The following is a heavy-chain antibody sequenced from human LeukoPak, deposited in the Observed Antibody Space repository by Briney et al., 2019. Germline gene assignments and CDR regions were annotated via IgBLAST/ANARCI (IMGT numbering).Heavy chain of an antibody. Sequence: GGSLRLSCAASGFTFSNYGLSWVRQAPGRGLEWVSGITGRGGSTYYADSVKGRFAISRDNSKNTLYLQMNGLRAEDTAIYYCARDERLLSFLKWGQGTLVTVSS. CDR2: ITGRGGST. J-gene: IGHJ4*02. V-gene: IGHV3-23*01. CDR3: ARDERLLSFLK. D-gene: IGHD3-3*01. CDR1: GFTFSNYG.